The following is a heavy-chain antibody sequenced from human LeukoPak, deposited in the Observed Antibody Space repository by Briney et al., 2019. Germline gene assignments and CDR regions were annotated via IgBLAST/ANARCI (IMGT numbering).Heavy chain of an antibody. CDR3: ARDRGTWNNDGFDY. CDR1: GGSISSYY. D-gene: IGHD1/OR15-1a*01. CDR2: IYISGST. J-gene: IGHJ4*02. V-gene: IGHV4-4*07. Sequence: PSETLSLTCTVSGGSISSYYWSWIRQPAGKGLEWIGRIYISGSTNYNPSLKSRVTMSVDTSKNQFSLKLSSVTAADTAVYYCARDRGTWNNDGFDYWGQGTLVTVSS.